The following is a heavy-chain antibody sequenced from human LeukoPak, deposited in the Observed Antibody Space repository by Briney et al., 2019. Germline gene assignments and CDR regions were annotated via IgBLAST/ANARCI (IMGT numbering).Heavy chain of an antibody. J-gene: IGHJ3*02. D-gene: IGHD5-24*01. V-gene: IGHV4-4*07. Sequence: SETLFLTCTVSGGSISSYYWSWIRQPAGKGLEWIGRIYTSGSTNYNPSLKSRVTMSVDTSKNQFSLKLSSVTAADTAVYYCASSGRWLQLGEDAVAFDIWGQGTMVTVSS. CDR3: ASSGRWLQLGEDAVAFDI. CDR1: GGSISSYY. CDR2: IYTSGST.